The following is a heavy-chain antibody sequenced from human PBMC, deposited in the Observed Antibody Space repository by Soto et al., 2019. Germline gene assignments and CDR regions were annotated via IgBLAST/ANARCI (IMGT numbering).Heavy chain of an antibody. V-gene: IGHV2-5*02. CDR1: GFSLSTSGVG. CDR2: IYWDDDK. Sequence: QITLKESGPTLVKPTQTLTLTCTFSGFSLSTSGVGVGWIRQPPGKALEWLALIYWDDDKRYSPSLKSRLTITKDNSKNQVVLTMTNMDPVDTAKYYCAHRRGKVGSLDCWGQGTLVTVSS. D-gene: IGHD2-15*01. CDR3: AHRRGKVGSLDC. J-gene: IGHJ4*02.